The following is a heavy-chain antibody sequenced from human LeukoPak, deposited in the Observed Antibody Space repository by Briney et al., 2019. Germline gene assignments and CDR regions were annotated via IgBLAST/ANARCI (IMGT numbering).Heavy chain of an antibody. J-gene: IGHJ4*02. Sequence: SETLSLTCTVSGGSINSRSDYWGWIRQPPGKGLEWIGSIYYSGSTHYNPSLKSRVTMSIDTSKNQFSLRLSSVTAADTAVYYCARRPGEYGGNDFDFWGQGTLVTVSS. CDR1: GGSINSRSDY. V-gene: IGHV4-39*01. CDR2: IYYSGST. CDR3: ARRPGEYGGNDFDF. D-gene: IGHD4/OR15-4a*01.